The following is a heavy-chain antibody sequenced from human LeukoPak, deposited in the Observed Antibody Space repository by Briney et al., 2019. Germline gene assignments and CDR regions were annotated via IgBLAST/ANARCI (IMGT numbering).Heavy chain of an antibody. J-gene: IGHJ6*02. V-gene: IGHV3-30*04. Sequence: PGGSLRLSCAASGFTFSSYAMHWVRQAPGKGLEWVAVISYDGSNKYYADSVKGRFTISRDNSKNTLYLQMDSLRAEDTALYYCAKAPGYYYGMDVWGQGTTVTVSS. CDR3: AKAPGYYYGMDV. CDR2: ISYDGSNK. CDR1: GFTFSSYA.